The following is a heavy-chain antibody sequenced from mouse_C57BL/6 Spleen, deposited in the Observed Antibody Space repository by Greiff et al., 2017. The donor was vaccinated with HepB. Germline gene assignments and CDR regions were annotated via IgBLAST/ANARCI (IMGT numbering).Heavy chain of an antibody. D-gene: IGHD2-4*01. CDR1: GFTFTDYY. CDR3: ASHYYDYAWFAY. V-gene: IGHV7-3*01. CDR2: IRNKANGYTT. J-gene: IGHJ3*01. Sequence: EVKLMESGGGLVQPGGSLSLSCAASGFTFTDYYMSWVRQPPGKALEWLGFIRNKANGYTTEYSASVKGRFTISRDNSQSILYLQMNALRAEDSATYYCASHYYDYAWFAYWGQGTLVTVSA.